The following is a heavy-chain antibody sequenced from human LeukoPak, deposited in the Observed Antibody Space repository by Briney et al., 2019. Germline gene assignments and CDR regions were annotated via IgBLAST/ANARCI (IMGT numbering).Heavy chain of an antibody. CDR2: ISAYNGNT. Sequence: EASVKVSCKASGYTFTGYYMHWVRQAPGQGLEWMGWISAYNGNTKYAQKVQGRVTMTTDTSTSTAYMDLRRLRSDDTAVYYCARGFPPRRYYDSSGYYSYYFDYWGQGTLVTVSS. J-gene: IGHJ4*02. V-gene: IGHV1-18*04. CDR3: ARGFPPRRYYDSSGYYSYYFDY. CDR1: GYTFTGYY. D-gene: IGHD3-22*01.